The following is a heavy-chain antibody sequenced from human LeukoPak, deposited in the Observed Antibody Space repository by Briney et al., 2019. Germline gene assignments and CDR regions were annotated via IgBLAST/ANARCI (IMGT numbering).Heavy chain of an antibody. CDR2: IWYDGSNK. CDR3: ARDGAYETWVGHYYYYGMDV. D-gene: IGHD5-12*01. V-gene: IGHV3-33*01. Sequence: PGGSLRLSCAASGFTFSSYGMHWVRQAPGKGLEWAAVIWYDGSNKYYADSVKGRFTISRDNSKNTLYLQMNSLRAEDTAVYYCARDGAYETWVGHYYYYGMDVWGQGTTVTVSS. J-gene: IGHJ6*02. CDR1: GFTFSSYG.